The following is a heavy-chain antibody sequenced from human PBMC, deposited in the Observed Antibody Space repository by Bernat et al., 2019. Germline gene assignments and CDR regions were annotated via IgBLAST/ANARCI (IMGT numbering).Heavy chain of an antibody. CDR3: AREGWSTLAAAGTGADY. V-gene: IGHV3-33*01. CDR1: GVIFSSYG. CDR2: IWWDASNT. Sequence: QVQLVESGGRVVQPGTSLRLSCEASGVIFSSYGMHWVRQAPGKGLEWVGVIWWDASNTHYSDAVRGRFIISRGDSKNTLFLQMNSLRGDDTAIYYCAREGWSTLAAAGTGADYWGQGTLVSVSS. J-gene: IGHJ4*02. D-gene: IGHD6-13*01.